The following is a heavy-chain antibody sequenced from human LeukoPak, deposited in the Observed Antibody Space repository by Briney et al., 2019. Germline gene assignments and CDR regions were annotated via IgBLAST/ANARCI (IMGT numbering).Heavy chain of an antibody. CDR2: ISGSGST. V-gene: IGHV3-23*01. D-gene: IGHD6-13*01. Sequence: PGGSLRLSCAASGFTFSSYAMSWVRQAPGKGLEWVSAISGSGSTYYADSVKGRFTISRDNSKNTLYLQMNSLRAEDTAVYYCAKDSGYSFIGGAFDIWGQGTMVTVSS. CDR1: GFTFSSYA. CDR3: AKDSGYSFIGGAFDI. J-gene: IGHJ3*02.